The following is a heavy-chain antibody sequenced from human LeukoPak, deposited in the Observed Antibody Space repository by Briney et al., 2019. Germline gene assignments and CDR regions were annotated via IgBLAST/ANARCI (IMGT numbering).Heavy chain of an antibody. D-gene: IGHD3-3*01. V-gene: IGHV4-30-4*08. CDR3: ARGEEDDFWGNRLDY. CDR1: GGSISSGDYY. CDR2: IYYSGST. Sequence: SETLSLTCTVSGGSISSGDYYWSWIRQPPGKGLEWIGYIYYSGSTYYNPSLKSRVTISVDTSKNQFSLKLSSVTAADTAVYYCARGEEDDFWGNRLDYWGQGTLVTVSS. J-gene: IGHJ4*02.